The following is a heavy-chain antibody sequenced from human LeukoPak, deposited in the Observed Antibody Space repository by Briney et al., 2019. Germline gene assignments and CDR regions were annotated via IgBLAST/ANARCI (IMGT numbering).Heavy chain of an antibody. Sequence: QPGGSLRLSCAASGFTYSSYGMLGLRQAPGKGLEGVIVIWYEGSNKYYADSVEGRFTISRDNSKDTLYLNMNSLRREDAAVYYCARDGLGRYFDSSYFDYWGQGTLVTVSS. V-gene: IGHV3-33*01. CDR2: IWYEGSNK. CDR3: ARDGLGRYFDSSYFDY. J-gene: IGHJ4*02. D-gene: IGHD3-9*01. CDR1: GFTYSSYG.